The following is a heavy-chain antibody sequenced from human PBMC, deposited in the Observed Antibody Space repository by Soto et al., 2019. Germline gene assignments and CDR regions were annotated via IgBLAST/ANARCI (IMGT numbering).Heavy chain of an antibody. V-gene: IGHV1-8*01. CDR3: AREKTSYGMDV. Sequence: QVQLVQSGAEVKKPGASVKVSCKASGYTFTSYDINWVRQATGQGLEWMGWMNPNSGNTGYAQKFQGGXTXTXXTSISTAYMELRSLRSEDTAVYYCAREKTSYGMDVWGQGTTVTGSS. J-gene: IGHJ6*02. CDR1: GYTFTSYD. CDR2: MNPNSGNT.